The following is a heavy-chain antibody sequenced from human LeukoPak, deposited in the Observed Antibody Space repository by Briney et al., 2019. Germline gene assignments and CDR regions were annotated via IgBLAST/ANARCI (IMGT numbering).Heavy chain of an antibody. D-gene: IGHD6-13*01. Sequence: ASVKVSCKASGYTFTGYYMHWVRQAPGQGLEWMGWINPNSGGTNYAQKFQGWATMTRDTSISTAYMELSRLRSDDTAVYYCAGGRGQQLVYFDYWGQGTLVTVSS. V-gene: IGHV1-2*04. CDR3: AGGRGQQLVYFDY. CDR2: INPNSGGT. CDR1: GYTFTGYY. J-gene: IGHJ4*02.